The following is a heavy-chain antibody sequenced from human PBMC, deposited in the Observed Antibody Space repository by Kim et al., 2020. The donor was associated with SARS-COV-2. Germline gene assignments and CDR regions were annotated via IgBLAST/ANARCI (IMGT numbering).Heavy chain of an antibody. V-gene: IGHV4-31*02. D-gene: IGHD4-17*01. CDR3: ARDYGDRRGLDS. J-gene: IGHJ4*02. Sequence: YANQSPRSRVTISADTSKNQFSLKLSSVTAADTAVYYCARDYGDRRGLDSWGQGTLVTVSS.